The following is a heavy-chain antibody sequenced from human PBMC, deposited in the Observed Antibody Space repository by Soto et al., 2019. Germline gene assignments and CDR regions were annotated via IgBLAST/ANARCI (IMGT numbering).Heavy chain of an antibody. J-gene: IGHJ1*01. Sequence: QVQLVESGGGVVQPGRSLRLSCAASGFTFSSYAMHWVRQAPGKGLEWVAVISYDGSNKYYADSVKGRFTISRDNSKNTLYLQMNSLRAEDTAVYYCARGLYAEYFQHWGQGTLVTVSS. V-gene: IGHV3-30-3*01. CDR1: GFTFSSYA. CDR2: ISYDGSNK. CDR3: ARGLYAEYFQH.